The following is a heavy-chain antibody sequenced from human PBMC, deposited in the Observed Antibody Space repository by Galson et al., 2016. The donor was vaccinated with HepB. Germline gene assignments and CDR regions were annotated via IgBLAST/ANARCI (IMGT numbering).Heavy chain of an antibody. D-gene: IGHD6-25*01. Sequence: SLRLSCAASGFTVSSDYMNWVRQAPGKGLEWVSVIYSGSTTNYADSVKGRFTISRDNSKNTVYIQMNSLRAEDTAVYYCKRGPAARNGMNVWGQGTTVTVSS. CDR1: GFTVSSDY. J-gene: IGHJ6*01. CDR2: IYSGSTT. CDR3: KRGPAARNGMNV. V-gene: IGHV3-53*01.